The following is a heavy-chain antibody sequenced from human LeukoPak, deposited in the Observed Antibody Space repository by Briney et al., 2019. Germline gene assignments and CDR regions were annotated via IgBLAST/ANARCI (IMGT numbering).Heavy chain of an antibody. Sequence: SETLSLTCAVYGGSFSGYYWSWIRQPPGKGLEWIGEINHSGSTNYNPSLKSRVTISVDTSKNQFSLKLSSVTAVDTAVYYCARGPVGGATYYDGDAFDIWGQGTMVTVSS. D-gene: IGHD1-26*01. CDR1: GGSFSGYY. V-gene: IGHV4-34*01. CDR2: INHSGST. CDR3: ARGPVGGATYYDGDAFDI. J-gene: IGHJ3*02.